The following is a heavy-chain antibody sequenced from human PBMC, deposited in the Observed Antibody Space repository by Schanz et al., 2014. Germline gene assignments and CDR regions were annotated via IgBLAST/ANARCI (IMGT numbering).Heavy chain of an antibody. CDR1: GGTLDTYK. CDR2: ISAYNGNT. D-gene: IGHD3-3*01. Sequence: QDQLLQSGAAVKKPGSSVRVSCKASGGTLDTYKIAWVRQVPGPGLEWMGWISAYNGNTKYPQKLQGRVTMTTDTSTNKVYRELRRLRTSDTAVYYCANSGGREVVSGYYTRFDYWGQGTLVIVSS. J-gene: IGHJ4*02. CDR3: ANSGGREVVSGYYTRFDY. V-gene: IGHV1-18*01.